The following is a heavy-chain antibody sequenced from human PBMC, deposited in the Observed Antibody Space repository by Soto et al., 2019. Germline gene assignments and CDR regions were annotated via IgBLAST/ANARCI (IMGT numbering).Heavy chain of an antibody. D-gene: IGHD4-17*01. CDR1: GGSISSYY. CDR2: IYYSGST. Sequence: SETLSLTCSVSGGSISSYYWNWIRQPPGKGLEWIGYIYYSGSTNYNPSLKSRVTISVDTSKNQFSLKLSSVTAADTAVYYCSRRPRPTLYGDYVAFDIWGQGTMVTVSS. CDR3: SRRPRPTLYGDYVAFDI. J-gene: IGHJ3*02. V-gene: IGHV4-59*08.